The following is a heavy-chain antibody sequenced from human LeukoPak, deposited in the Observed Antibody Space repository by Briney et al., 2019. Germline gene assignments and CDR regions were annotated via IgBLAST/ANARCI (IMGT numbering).Heavy chain of an antibody. Sequence: GGSLRLSCAASGFTFSSYSMNWFRQAPGKGLEWVSSISSSSSYIYYADSVKGRFTISRDNAKNSLYLQMNSLRAEDTAVYYCARVVGYCSSTSCSYYFDYWGQGTLVTVSS. CDR1: GFTFSSYS. CDR2: ISSSSSYI. J-gene: IGHJ4*02. V-gene: IGHV3-21*01. D-gene: IGHD2-2*01. CDR3: ARVVGYCSSTSCSYYFDY.